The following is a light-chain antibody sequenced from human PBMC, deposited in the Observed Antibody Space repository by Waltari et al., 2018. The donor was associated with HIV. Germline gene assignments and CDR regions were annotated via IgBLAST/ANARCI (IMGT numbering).Light chain of an antibody. CDR2: GAS. V-gene: IGKV1-9*01. Sequence: DIQLTQSPSFLSASVGDKITITFLSAVAISDYLVWYQQKGGTTPKLLIYGASTLQSGVPSRFSGSASGTVFTLTISSLQPEDLGTYYCQQSEDYPITFGQGTRLEIK. J-gene: IGKJ5*01. CDR1: VAISDY. CDR3: QQSEDYPIT.